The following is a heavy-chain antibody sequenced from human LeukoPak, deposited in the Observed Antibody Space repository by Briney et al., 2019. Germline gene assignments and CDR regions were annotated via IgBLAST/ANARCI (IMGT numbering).Heavy chain of an antibody. CDR3: ARDRLDYYDSSGPWAFDI. Sequence: GGSLRLSCAASGFTFSSYSMNWVRQAPGKGLEWVSSISSSSCYIYYADSVKGRFTISRDNAKNSLYLQMNSLRAEDTAVYYCARDRLDYYDSSGPWAFDIWGQGTMVTVSS. CDR2: ISSSSCYI. V-gene: IGHV3-21*01. J-gene: IGHJ3*02. D-gene: IGHD3-22*01. CDR1: GFTFSSYS.